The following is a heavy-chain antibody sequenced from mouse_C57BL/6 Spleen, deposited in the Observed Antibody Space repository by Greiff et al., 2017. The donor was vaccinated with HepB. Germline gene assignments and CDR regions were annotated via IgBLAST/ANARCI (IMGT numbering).Heavy chain of an antibody. J-gene: IGHJ2*01. CDR1: GYTFTSYW. CDR3: TGLIAGYYGFDY. D-gene: IGHD2-3*01. Sequence: EVQLQESGTVLARPGASVKMSCKTSGYTFTSYWMHWVKQRPGQGLEWIGAMYPGNSDTSYNQKFKGKAKLNAVTSASTAYMELSSLTNEDSAVYYCTGLIAGYYGFDYWGQGTTLTVSS. V-gene: IGHV1-5*01. CDR2: MYPGNSDT.